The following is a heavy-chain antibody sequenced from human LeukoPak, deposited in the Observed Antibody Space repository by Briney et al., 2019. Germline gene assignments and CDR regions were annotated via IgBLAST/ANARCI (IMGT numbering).Heavy chain of an antibody. CDR3: TTAPYFWSGYYIA. CDR2: IKSKADGGTT. J-gene: IGHJ4*02. D-gene: IGHD3-3*01. V-gene: IGHV3-15*01. CDR1: GFTFSNAW. Sequence: GGSLRLSCAASGFTFSNAWMSWVRQAPGKGLEWVGRIKSKADGGTTDYAAPVKGRFTISRDDSKNTLYLQMNSLKTEDTAVYYCTTAPYFWSGYYIAWGQGTLVTVSS.